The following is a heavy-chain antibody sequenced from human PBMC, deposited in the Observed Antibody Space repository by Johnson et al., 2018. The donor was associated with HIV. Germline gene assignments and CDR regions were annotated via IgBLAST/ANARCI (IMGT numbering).Heavy chain of an antibody. CDR2: IYSGGST. CDR1: GFTVSNNY. D-gene: IGHD6-19*01. Sequence: VKLVESGGGLVQPGGSLRLSCAASGFTVSNNYMSWVRQAPGKGLEWVSVIYSGGSTYYSDSVKGRFTISRDNAKNTLYLQMNSLRADDTALYYCARKAPPKYSSGWFDAFDIWGQGTMVTVSS. CDR3: ARKAPPKYSSGWFDAFDI. J-gene: IGHJ3*02. V-gene: IGHV3-66*01.